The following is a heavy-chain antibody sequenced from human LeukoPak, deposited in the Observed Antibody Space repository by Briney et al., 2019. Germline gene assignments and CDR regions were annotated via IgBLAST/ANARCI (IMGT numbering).Heavy chain of an antibody. V-gene: IGHV5-10-1*01. CDR2: IDPSDSYT. CDR1: GYSFTSYW. Sequence: GEPLRISCKGSGYSFTSYWISWVRQMPGKGLEWMGRIDPSDSYTNYSPSFQGHVTISADKSISTAYLQWSSLKGSDTAMYYCARLGDSSGYYQPAGYWGQGTLVTVSS. J-gene: IGHJ4*02. D-gene: IGHD3-22*01. CDR3: ARLGDSSGYYQPAGY.